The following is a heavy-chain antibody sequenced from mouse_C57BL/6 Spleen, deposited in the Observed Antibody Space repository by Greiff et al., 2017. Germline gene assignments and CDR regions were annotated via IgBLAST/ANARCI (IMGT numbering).Heavy chain of an antibody. V-gene: IGHV1-15*01. J-gene: IGHJ2*01. CDR3: TREEDFWSTTVVEGYFDY. Sequence: QVQLQQSGAELVRPGASVTLSCKASGYTFTDYEMHWVKQTPVHGLEWIGAIDPETGGTAYNQKFKGKAILTADKSSSTAYMELRSLTSEDSAVYYCTREEDFWSTTVVEGYFDYWGQGTTLTVSS. CDR2: IDPETGGT. D-gene: IGHD1-1*01. CDR1: GYTFTDYE.